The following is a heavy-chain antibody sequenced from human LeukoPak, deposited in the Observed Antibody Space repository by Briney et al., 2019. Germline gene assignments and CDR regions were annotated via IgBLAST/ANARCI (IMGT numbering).Heavy chain of an antibody. J-gene: IGHJ4*02. CDR3: ARVSGYYDSSGYSDY. D-gene: IGHD3-22*01. CDR1: GGSTSSDY. V-gene: IGHV4-34*01. CDR2: INHSGST. Sequence: SETLSLTCTVSGGSTSSDYWSWIRQPPGKGLEWIGEINHSGSTNYNPSLKSRVTISVDTSKNQFSLKLSSVTAADTAVYYCARVSGYYDSSGYSDYWGQGTLVTVSS.